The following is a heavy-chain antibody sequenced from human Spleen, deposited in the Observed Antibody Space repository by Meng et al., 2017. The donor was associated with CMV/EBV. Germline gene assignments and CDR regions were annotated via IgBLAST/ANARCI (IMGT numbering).Heavy chain of an antibody. CDR1: GYTFTSYD. D-gene: IGHD5-24*01. J-gene: IGHJ4*02. Sequence: ASVKVSCKASGYTFTSYDINWVRQATGQGLEWMGWMNPNSGNTGYAQKFQGRVTMTRNTSISTAYMELSRLRSDDTAVYYCASDQMATTYYFDYWGQGTLVTVSS. CDR2: MNPNSGNT. V-gene: IGHV1-8*01. CDR3: ASDQMATTYYFDY.